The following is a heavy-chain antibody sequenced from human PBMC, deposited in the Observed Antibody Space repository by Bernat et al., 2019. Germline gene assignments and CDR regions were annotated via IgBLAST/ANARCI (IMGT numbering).Heavy chain of an antibody. J-gene: IGHJ4*02. CDR3: ARDGGRVTFGGAVDY. V-gene: IGHV3-33*01. Sequence: QVQLVESGGGVVQPGRSLRLSCAASGFTFSSYGMHWVRQAPGKGLEWVAVIWYDGSNKYYADSVKGRFTISGDNSKNTLYLQMNSLRAEDTAVYYCARDGGRVTFGGAVDYWGQGTLVTVSS. D-gene: IGHD3-16*01. CDR1: GFTFSSYG. CDR2: IWYDGSNK.